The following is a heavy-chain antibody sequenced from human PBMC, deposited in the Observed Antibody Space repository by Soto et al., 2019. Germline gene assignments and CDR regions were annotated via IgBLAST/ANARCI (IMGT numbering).Heavy chain of an antibody. J-gene: IGHJ6*02. CDR1: GYSFTSYW. CDR2: IDPSDSYT. D-gene: IGHD1-1*01. CDR3: ATSGKIRARQLYCGRDV. Sequence: GESLKISCKGSGYSFTSYWISWVRQMPGKGREWMGRIDPSDSYTNYSPSFQGHVTISADKSISTAYLQWSSLKASDTAMYYCATSGKIRARQLYCGRDVWGQGTAGTVSS. V-gene: IGHV5-10-1*01.